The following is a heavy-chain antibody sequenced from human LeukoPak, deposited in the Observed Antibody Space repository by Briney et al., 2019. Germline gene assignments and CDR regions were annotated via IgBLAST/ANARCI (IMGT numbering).Heavy chain of an antibody. V-gene: IGHV4-59*11. D-gene: IGHD6-19*01. J-gene: IGHJ3*02. CDR2: IYYSGST. CDR3: ARDSSGWYGGSDAFDI. CDR1: GGSISSHY. Sequence: SSETLSLTRTVSGGSISSHYWSWIRQPPGKGLEWIGYIYYSGSTNYNPSLKSRVTISVDTSKNQFSLKLSSVTAADTAVYYCARDSSGWYGGSDAFDIWGQGTMVTVSS.